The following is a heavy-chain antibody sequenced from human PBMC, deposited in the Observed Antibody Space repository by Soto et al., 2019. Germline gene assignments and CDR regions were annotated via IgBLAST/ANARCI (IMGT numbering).Heavy chain of an antibody. CDR3: VRDSARIVVVPPADGDNWPDP. CDR1: GFIFSDYF. D-gene: IGHD2-2*01. CDR2: ISGSSDNI. Sequence: GGPLRLSCAASGFIFSDYFMSWIRQAPGKGLEWVSFISGSSDNIKYADSVKGRCTISRDNAKNSLYLQMNSLRAEDTAVYYCVRDSARIVVVPPADGDNWPDPWGQGTLVTVSS. V-gene: IGHV3-11*06. J-gene: IGHJ5*02.